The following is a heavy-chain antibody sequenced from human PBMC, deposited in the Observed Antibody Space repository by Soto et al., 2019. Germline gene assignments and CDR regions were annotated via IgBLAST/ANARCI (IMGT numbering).Heavy chain of an antibody. V-gene: IGHV3-23*01. CDR3: AKDPTTVTSEADY. CDR2: ISGSGGST. J-gene: IGHJ4*02. CDR1: GFTFSSYS. Sequence: PGGSLRLCCAASGFTFSSYSMSWVRPAPGKGLEWVSAISGSGGSTYYADSVKGRFTISRDNSKNTLYLQMNSLRAEDTAVYYCAKDPTTVTSEADYWGQGTLVTVSS. D-gene: IGHD4-17*01.